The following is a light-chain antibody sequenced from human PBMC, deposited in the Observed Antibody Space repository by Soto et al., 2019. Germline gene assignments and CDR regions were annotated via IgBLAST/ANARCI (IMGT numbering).Light chain of an antibody. V-gene: IGKV1-39*01. Sequence: DIQMTQSQSSLSASVGDRVTITCRASQSISSYLNWYQQKPGKAPKLLIYAASSLQSGVPSRFSGSGSGTDFTLTISSPQPEDFATYYCQQSYSTPHTFGQGTKV. CDR1: QSISSY. CDR3: QQSYSTPHT. CDR2: AAS. J-gene: IGKJ1*01.